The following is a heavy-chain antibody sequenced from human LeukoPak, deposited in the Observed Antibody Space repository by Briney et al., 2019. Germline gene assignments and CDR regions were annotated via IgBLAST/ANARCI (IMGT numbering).Heavy chain of an antibody. J-gene: IGHJ6*02. V-gene: IGHV4-31*02. CDR2: IYYSGST. Sequence: LRLSCAASGFTFSDYYMSWIRQHPGKGLEWIGYIYYSGSTYYNPSLKSRVTISVDTSKNQFSLKLSSVTAADTAVYYCASAGGNSYYYYGMDVWGQGTTVTVSS. D-gene: IGHD4-23*01. CDR3: ASAGGNSYYYYGMDV. CDR1: GFTFSDYY.